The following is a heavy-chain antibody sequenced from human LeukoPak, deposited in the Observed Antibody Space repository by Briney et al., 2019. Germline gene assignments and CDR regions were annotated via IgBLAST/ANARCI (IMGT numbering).Heavy chain of an antibody. CDR3: ARFPLYYYDSSGYYDAFDI. J-gene: IGHJ3*02. D-gene: IGHD3-22*01. Sequence: GASVKVSYKASGYTFTGYYMHWVRQAPGQGLEWMGWINPNSGGTNYAQKFQGRVTMTRDTSISTAYMELSRLRSDDTAVYYCARFPLYYYDSSGYYDAFDIWGQGTMVTVSS. CDR2: INPNSGGT. V-gene: IGHV1-2*02. CDR1: GYTFTGYY.